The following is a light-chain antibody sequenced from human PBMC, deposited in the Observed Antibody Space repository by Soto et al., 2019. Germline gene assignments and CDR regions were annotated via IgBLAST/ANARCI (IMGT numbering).Light chain of an antibody. V-gene: IGKV1-27*01. J-gene: IGKJ1*01. CDR2: AAY. CDR1: QSVSKY. CDR3: QKYNSALGT. Sequence: DIPITQSPSSLSASFGYRVTITCRASQSVSKYLNWYQQKTGKVPKLLIYAAYTLKSGVPSRFSGSGSGTEFTLTISSLQTEDVATYYCQKYNSALGTFGQGTKVDI.